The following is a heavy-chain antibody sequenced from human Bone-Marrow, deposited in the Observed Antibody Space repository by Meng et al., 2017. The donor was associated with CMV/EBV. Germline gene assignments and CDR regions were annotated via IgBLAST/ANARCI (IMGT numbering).Heavy chain of an antibody. V-gene: IGHV5-51*01. D-gene: IGHD3-22*01. J-gene: IGHJ4*02. Sequence: GESLKISCKGSGYTFGDYWIGWVRQMPGKGLEWMGIIYPGDSDTRVSLSLQGQVTISADKSINTAYLQGSSLKASDTAVYYCARQRGGYDSSGYFENWGQGTLVTVSS. CDR1: GYTFGDYW. CDR2: IYPGDSDT. CDR3: ARQRGGYDSSGYFEN.